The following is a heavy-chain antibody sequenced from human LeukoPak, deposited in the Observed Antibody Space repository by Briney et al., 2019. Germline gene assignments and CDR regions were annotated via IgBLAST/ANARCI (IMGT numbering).Heavy chain of an antibody. CDR3: ARLSGYDSFVDY. D-gene: IGHD5-12*01. CDR1: GGSISSSSYY. Sequence: PSETLSLTCTVSGGSISSSSYYWGWIRQPPGKGLEWIGSIYYSGSTYYNPSLKSRVTISVDTSKNQFSLKLSSATAADTAVYYCARLSGYDSFVDYWGQGTLVTVSS. CDR2: IYYSGST. J-gene: IGHJ4*02. V-gene: IGHV4-39*01.